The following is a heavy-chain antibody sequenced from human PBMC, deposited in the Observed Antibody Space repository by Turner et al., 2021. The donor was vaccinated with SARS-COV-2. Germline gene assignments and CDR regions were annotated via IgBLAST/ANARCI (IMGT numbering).Heavy chain of an antibody. CDR2: TYSAGTT. CDR3: AVPNCSSTSCYSLFGR. CDR1: GFTVSSSY. D-gene: IGHD2-2*02. J-gene: IGHJ4*02. Sequence: VKLVESGGGLFQLGESLRLSCAASGFTVSSSYRSWVRQATGKGLEWVALTYSAGTTYYADSVKGRFTISRDNAKNTLYLQMNSLRAEDTAVYYCAVPNCSSTSCYSLFGRWGQGTLVTVSS. V-gene: IGHV3-66*02.